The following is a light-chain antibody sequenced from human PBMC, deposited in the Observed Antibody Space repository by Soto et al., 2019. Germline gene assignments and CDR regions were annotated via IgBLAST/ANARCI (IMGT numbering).Light chain of an antibody. V-gene: IGKV3-20*01. CDR2: GAS. CDR3: QQFHSSPWT. CDR1: QSVSSSY. J-gene: IGKJ1*01. Sequence: EIVLTQSPATLSLSPGERATLSCRASQSVSSSYLAWYQQKPGQAPRLLVYGASSRATVIPDRFSGSGSGTDFTLTISRLEPEDCAVYYCQQFHSSPWTFGQGTKVEI.